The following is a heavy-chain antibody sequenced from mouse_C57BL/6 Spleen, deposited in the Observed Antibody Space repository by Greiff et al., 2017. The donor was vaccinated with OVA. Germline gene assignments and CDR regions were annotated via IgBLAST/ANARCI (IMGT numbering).Heavy chain of an antibody. CDR3: ARYPITTVVASYYAMDY. CDR2: IYPGDGDT. V-gene: IGHV1-80*01. J-gene: IGHJ4*01. D-gene: IGHD1-1*01. Sequence: QVQLKQSGAELVKPGASVKISCKASGYAFSSYWMNWVKQRPGKGLEWIGQIYPGDGDTNYNGKFKGKATLTADKSSSTAYMQLSSLTSEDSAVYFCARYPITTVVASYYAMDYWGQGTSVTVSS. CDR1: GYAFSSYW.